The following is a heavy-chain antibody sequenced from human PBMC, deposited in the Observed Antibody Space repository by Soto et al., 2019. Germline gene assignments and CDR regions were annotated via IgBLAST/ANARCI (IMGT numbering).Heavy chain of an antibody. V-gene: IGHV3-64D*06. Sequence: PGGSLRLSCSASGFTFSSYAMHWVRQAPGKGLEYVSAISSNGGSTYYADSVKGRFTISRDNSKNTLYLQMSSLRAEDTAVYYCVKYDSSGYYALVGYGMDVWGQGTTVTVSS. CDR2: ISSNGGST. CDR3: VKYDSSGYYALVGYGMDV. J-gene: IGHJ6*02. D-gene: IGHD3-22*01. CDR1: GFTFSSYA.